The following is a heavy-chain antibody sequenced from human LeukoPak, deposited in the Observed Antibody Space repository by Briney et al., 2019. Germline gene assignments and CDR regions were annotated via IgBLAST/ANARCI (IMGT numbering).Heavy chain of an antibody. V-gene: IGHV4-59*12. CDR1: GGSISSYY. CDR2: IYYSGST. J-gene: IGHJ4*02. D-gene: IGHD2-2*01. Sequence: SETLSLTCTVSGGSISSYYWSWIRQPPGKGLEWIGYIYYSGSTNYNPSLKSRVTISVDTSKNQFSLKLSSVTAADTAVYYCARVLSQSLQATNYCSSTSCSRGYFDYWGQGTLVTVSS. CDR3: ARVLSQSLQATNYCSSTSCSRGYFDY.